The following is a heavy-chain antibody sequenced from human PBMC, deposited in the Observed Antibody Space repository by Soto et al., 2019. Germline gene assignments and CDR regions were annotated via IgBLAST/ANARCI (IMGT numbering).Heavy chain of an antibody. D-gene: IGHD2-2*01. CDR3: ARGSSTSSFDY. CDR2: ISSSSSYI. CDR1: GFPFSIYS. J-gene: IGHJ4*02. V-gene: IGHV3-21*01. Sequence: GGSLRLSCAASGFPFSIYSMDWVRQAPGKGLEWVSSISSSSSYIYYADSVKGRFTISRDNAKNSLYLQMNSLRAEDTAVYYCARGSSTSSFDYWGQGTLVTVS.